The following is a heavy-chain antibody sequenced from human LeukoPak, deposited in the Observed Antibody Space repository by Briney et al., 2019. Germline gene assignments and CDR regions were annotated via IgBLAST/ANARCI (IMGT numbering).Heavy chain of an antibody. V-gene: IGHV3-74*01. CDR1: GFTFSSYW. CDR3: VRDSRPAD. Sequence: GGSLRLSCAASGFTFSSYWMHWVHQAPGKGLVWVSRIKFDGSSAAYADSVKGRFTISRDNGKNTVYLQMNSLRAEDTAVYYCVRDSRPADWGQGTLVTVSS. J-gene: IGHJ4*02. CDR2: IKFDGSSA. D-gene: IGHD2-2*01.